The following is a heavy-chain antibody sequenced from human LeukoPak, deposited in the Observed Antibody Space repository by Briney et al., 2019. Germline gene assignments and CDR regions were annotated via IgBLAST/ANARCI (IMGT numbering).Heavy chain of an antibody. CDR2: INNSGST. V-gene: IGHV4-34*01. CDR1: AGSFSGYY. CDR3: ARGAPRWEGGYSYGLDY. J-gene: IGHJ4*02. D-gene: IGHD5-18*01. Sequence: SQTLSLTCAVYAGSFSGYYWSCIRHPPGKGLEWIGEINNSGSTNYNPSLKSRVTISVDTSKNQFSLKLSSVTAADTAVYYCARGAPRWEGGYSYGLDYWGQGTLATVSS.